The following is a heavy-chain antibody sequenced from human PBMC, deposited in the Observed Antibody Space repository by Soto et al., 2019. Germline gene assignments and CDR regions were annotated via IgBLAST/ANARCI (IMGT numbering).Heavy chain of an antibody. D-gene: IGHD1-1*01. J-gene: IGHJ5*01. V-gene: IGHV3-30-3*01. Sequence: QVQLVESGGGVVQPGRSLRLSCAASGFSFSIAPMHWCRQAPGKGPEWVALISSDGTKKFYADSLKGRFTISRDNSKSTLYLKVDSRRAEDAAVYYCARALKTSGGPHWEFNDFDSWGQGTRVTVSS. CDR3: ARALKTSGGPHWEFNDFDS. CDR1: GFSFSIAP. CDR2: ISSDGTKK.